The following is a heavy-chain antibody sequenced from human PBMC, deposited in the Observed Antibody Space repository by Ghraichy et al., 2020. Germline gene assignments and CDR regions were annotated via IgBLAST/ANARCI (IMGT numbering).Heavy chain of an antibody. Sequence: GGSLRLSCAASGFTFSSYGMHWVRQAPGKGLEWVAVIWYDGSNKYYADSVKGRFTISRDNSKNTLYLQMNSLRAEDTAVYYCARDAKRYCGGDCYSHDYWGQGTLVTVSS. D-gene: IGHD2-21*02. J-gene: IGHJ4*02. CDR3: ARDAKRYCGGDCYSHDY. CDR2: IWYDGSNK. CDR1: GFTFSSYG. V-gene: IGHV3-33*01.